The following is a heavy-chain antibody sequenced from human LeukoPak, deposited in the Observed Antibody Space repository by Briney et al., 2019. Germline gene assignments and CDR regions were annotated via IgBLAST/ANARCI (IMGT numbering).Heavy chain of an antibody. CDR2: IIPIFGTA. CDR3: ARERMNAFDI. Sequence: ASVKVSCKVSGGTFSSYAISWVRQAPGQGLEWMGGIIPIFGTANYAQKFQGRVTITADESTSTAYMELSSLRSEDTAVYYCARERMNAFDIWGQGTMVTVSS. D-gene: IGHD2-15*01. CDR1: GGTFSSYA. V-gene: IGHV1-69*13. J-gene: IGHJ3*02.